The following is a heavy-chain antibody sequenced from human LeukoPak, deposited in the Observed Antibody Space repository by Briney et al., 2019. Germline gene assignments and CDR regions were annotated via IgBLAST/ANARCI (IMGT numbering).Heavy chain of an antibody. V-gene: IGHV1-58*02. J-gene: IGHJ4*02. D-gene: IGHD5-12*01. Sequence: SVKVSCKASGFTSTSSAMQWVRQARGQRLEWIGWIVVGSGNTNYAQKFQERVTITRDMSTSTAYMELSSLRSEDTAVYYCAAEIYSGTFDYWGQGTLVTVSS. CDR1: GFTSTSSA. CDR3: AAEIYSGTFDY. CDR2: IVVGSGNT.